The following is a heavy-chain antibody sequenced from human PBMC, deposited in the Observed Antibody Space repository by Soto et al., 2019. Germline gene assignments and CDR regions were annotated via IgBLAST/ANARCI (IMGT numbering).Heavy chain of an antibody. CDR2: IKDGGIT. Sequence: QVQLQQWGAGLLKPSETLSLTCAVYGGSVNGYFWSWIRQPPEKGLEWIGEIKDGGITNYSPSVKSRVTISADTSKNQFFLTLKSVTAADTAVYYCARGQVAIVATHWDQGTLVTVSS. J-gene: IGHJ1*01. CDR3: ARGQVAIVATH. CDR1: GGSVNGYF. V-gene: IGHV4-34*01. D-gene: IGHD5-12*01.